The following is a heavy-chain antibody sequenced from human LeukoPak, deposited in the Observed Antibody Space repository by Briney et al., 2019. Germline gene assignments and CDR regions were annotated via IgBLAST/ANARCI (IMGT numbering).Heavy chain of an antibody. CDR1: GYTFTGYY. CDR2: MNPDTGKI. CDR3: ARDGGPD. V-gene: IGHV1-8*03. D-gene: IGHD1-14*01. Sequence: ASVKVSCKASGYTFTGYYMHWVRQAPGQGLEWMGWMNPDTGKIVYAQKFQGRVTITRNTSISTAYMELSSLRSDDTAVYYCARDGGPDWGQGTLVTVSS. J-gene: IGHJ4*02.